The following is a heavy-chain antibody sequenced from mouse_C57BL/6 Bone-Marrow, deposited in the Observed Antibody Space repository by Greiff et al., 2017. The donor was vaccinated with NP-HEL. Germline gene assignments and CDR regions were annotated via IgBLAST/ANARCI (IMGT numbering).Heavy chain of an antibody. CDR3: ARRRFMTTVVDPYFDY. J-gene: IGHJ2*01. V-gene: IGHV1-9*01. D-gene: IGHD1-1*01. Sequence: QVHVKQSGAELMKPGASVKLSCKATGYTFTGYWIEWVKQRPGHGLEWIGEILPGSGSTNYNEKFKGKATFTADTSSNPAYMQLSSLTTEDSAIYYCARRRFMTTVVDPYFDYWGQGTTLTVSS. CDR1: GYTFTGYW. CDR2: ILPGSGST.